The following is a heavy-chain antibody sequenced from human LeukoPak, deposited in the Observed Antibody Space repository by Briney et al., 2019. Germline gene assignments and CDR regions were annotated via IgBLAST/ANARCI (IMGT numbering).Heavy chain of an antibody. Sequence: ASVKVSCKASGGTFSSYGISWVRQAPGQGLEWMGWISAYNGNTNYAQKLQGRVTMTTDTSTSTAYMELRSLRSDDTAVYYCARAPYDSSGYYADYWGQGTLVTVSS. D-gene: IGHD3-22*01. CDR3: ARAPYDSSGYYADY. J-gene: IGHJ4*02. CDR2: ISAYNGNT. V-gene: IGHV1-18*01. CDR1: GGTFSSYG.